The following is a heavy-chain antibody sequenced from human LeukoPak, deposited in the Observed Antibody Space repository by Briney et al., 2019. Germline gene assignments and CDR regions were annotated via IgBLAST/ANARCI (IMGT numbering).Heavy chain of an antibody. V-gene: IGHV4-59*01. CDR3: ARGVGYSYGYAPFDY. J-gene: IGHJ4*02. CDR2: IYYSGST. D-gene: IGHD5-18*01. CDR1: GGSISSYY. Sequence: SETLSLTCTVSGGSISSYYWSWIRQPPGKGLEWIGYIYYSGSTNYNPSLKSRVTISVDTSKNQFSLELSSVTAADTAVYYCARGVGYSYGYAPFDYWGQGTLVTVSS.